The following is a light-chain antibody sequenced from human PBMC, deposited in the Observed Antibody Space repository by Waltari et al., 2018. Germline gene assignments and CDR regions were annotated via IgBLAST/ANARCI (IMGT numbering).Light chain of an antibody. CDR2: DVN. Sequence: QSALTQPASVSGSPGQSITISCTGTSSDLGAYNFVSWYQKHPGKAPKVMIYDVNHRPSGVSSRFAGSKSGNTASLTISGLQAEDEADYYCSSYTTGSTRYVFGSGTKVTVL. CDR3: SSYTTGSTRYV. CDR1: SSDLGAYNF. V-gene: IGLV2-14*03. J-gene: IGLJ1*01.